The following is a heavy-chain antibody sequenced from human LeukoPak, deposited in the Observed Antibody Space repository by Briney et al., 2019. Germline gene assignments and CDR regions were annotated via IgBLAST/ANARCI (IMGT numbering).Heavy chain of an antibody. CDR3: ARDRCSGGSCDSGAEYFQH. Sequence: GGSLRLSCAASGFTFSSMHWVRQVPGKGLEWVAVIWYDGSKEYYAYSVKGRFTISRDNSKNTLYLQMNSLRAKDTAVYYCARDRCSGGSCDSGAEYFQHWGQGTLVSVSS. J-gene: IGHJ1*01. CDR2: IWYDGSKE. V-gene: IGHV3-33*01. D-gene: IGHD2-15*01. CDR1: GFTFSS.